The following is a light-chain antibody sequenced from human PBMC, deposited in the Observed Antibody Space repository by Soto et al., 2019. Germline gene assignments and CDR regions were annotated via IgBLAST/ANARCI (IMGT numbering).Light chain of an antibody. Sequence: EVGLTLSTGNRSLTPGERATLSSGVRQPISSIDLACYQQKPGQAPRLLIFAASSRATGIPDRFSGSGSGTDFTLTISRLEPEDSAVYYCQQYVSPPRTFGQGTKVDIK. CDR2: AAS. J-gene: IGKJ1*01. V-gene: IGKV3-20*01. CDR3: QQYVSPPRT. CDR1: QPISSID.